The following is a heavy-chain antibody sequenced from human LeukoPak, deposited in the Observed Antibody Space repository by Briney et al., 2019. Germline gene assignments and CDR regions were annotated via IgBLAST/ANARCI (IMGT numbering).Heavy chain of an antibody. CDR2: VSAGGDST. V-gene: IGHV3-23*01. CDR1: GFTFSSFV. D-gene: IGHD4-11*01. J-gene: IGHJ3*02. CDR3: AKDYVQSRLNDAFDI. Sequence: GGSLRLSCAASGFTFSSFVMSRVRQPPAKGLEWVSTVSAGGDSTYYADSVKGRFTISRDNSKNTLCLQMNSLRAEDTAVYYCAKDYVQSRLNDAFDIWGQGTMVTVSS.